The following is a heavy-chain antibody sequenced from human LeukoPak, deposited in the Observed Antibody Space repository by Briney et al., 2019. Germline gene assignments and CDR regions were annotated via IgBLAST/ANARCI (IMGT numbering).Heavy chain of an antibody. CDR3: ARGVYNWSRSWGYYFDY. Sequence: SETLSLTCTVSGGSISSYYWSWIRQPPGKELEWIGYIYYSGSTNYNPSLKSRVTISVDTSKNQFSLKLSSVTAADTAVYYCARGVYNWSRSWGYYFDYWGQGTLVTVSS. V-gene: IGHV4-59*01. D-gene: IGHD1-20*01. J-gene: IGHJ4*02. CDR2: IYYSGST. CDR1: GGSISSYY.